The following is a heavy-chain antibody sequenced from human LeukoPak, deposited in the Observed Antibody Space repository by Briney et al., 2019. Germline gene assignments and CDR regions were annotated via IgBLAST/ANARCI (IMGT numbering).Heavy chain of an antibody. Sequence: ASVKVSCKASGYTFTSYYMHWVRQGPGQRLEWRGIINPRGGSTSYAQKFQGRVTMTTDTSTSTVYMELSSLRSEDTAVYYCARDQSGYSNPEALEYWGQGTLVTVSS. D-gene: IGHD4-11*01. CDR3: ARDQSGYSNPEALEY. V-gene: IGHV1-46*01. CDR2: INPRGGST. J-gene: IGHJ4*02. CDR1: GYTFTSYY.